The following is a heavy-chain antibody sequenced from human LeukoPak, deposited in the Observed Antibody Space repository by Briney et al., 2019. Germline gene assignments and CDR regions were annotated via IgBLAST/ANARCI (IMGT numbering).Heavy chain of an antibody. Sequence: SETLSLTCAVYGGSFSGYYWSWIRQPPGKGLEWTGEINHSGSTNYNPSLKSRVTISVDTSKNQFSLKLSSVTAADTAVYYCARGIAVAGTGFDYWGQGTLVTVSS. J-gene: IGHJ4*02. CDR1: GGSFSGYY. CDR2: INHSGST. V-gene: IGHV4-34*01. CDR3: ARGIAVAGTGFDY. D-gene: IGHD6-19*01.